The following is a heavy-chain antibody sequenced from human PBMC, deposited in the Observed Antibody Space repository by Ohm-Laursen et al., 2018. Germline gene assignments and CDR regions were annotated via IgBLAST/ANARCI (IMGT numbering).Heavy chain of an antibody. CDR2: ISAYSGNT. CDR1: GYTFTGYY. Sequence: ASVKVSCKASGYTFTGYYMHWVRQAPGQGLEWMGWISAYSGNTNYAQKLQGRVTLTTDTSTSTAYMDLRSLKSDDTAVYYCARVREPTYFDYWGQGTLVTVSS. J-gene: IGHJ4*02. D-gene: IGHD1-26*01. V-gene: IGHV1-18*04. CDR3: ARVREPTYFDY.